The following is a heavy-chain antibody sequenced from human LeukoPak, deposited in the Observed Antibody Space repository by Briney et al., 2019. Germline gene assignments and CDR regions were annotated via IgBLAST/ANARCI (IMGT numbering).Heavy chain of an antibody. D-gene: IGHD4-17*01. CDR2: IYYSGST. V-gene: IGHV4-30-4*02. CDR3: ARLHDYGDEGYFDY. J-gene: IGHJ4*02. CDR1: GGSISSGDYY. Sequence: PSETLSLTCTVSGGSISSGDYYWGWIRQPPGKGLEWIGYIYYSGSTYYNPSLKSRVTISVDTSKNQFSLKLSSVTAADTAVYYCARLHDYGDEGYFDYWGQGTLVTVSS.